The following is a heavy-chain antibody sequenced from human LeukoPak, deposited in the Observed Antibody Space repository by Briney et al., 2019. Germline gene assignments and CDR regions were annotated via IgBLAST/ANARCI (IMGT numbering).Heavy chain of an antibody. CDR2: ISSISSYI. D-gene: IGHD1-26*01. CDR1: GFTFSSYS. CDR3: AKGRGWEASYYYYCMDV. V-gene: IGHV3-21*01. J-gene: IGHJ6*04. Sequence: GGSLRLSCAASGFTFSSYSMNWVRQAPGKGLGWVSSISSISSYIYYADSVKGRFTISRDNAKNSLYLQMNSLRAEDTAVYYCAKGRGWEASYYYYCMDVWGKGTTVTISS.